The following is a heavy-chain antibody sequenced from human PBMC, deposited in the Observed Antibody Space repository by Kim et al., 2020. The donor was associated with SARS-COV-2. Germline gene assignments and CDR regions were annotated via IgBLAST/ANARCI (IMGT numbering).Heavy chain of an antibody. CDR1: GYTFTSYY. V-gene: IGHV1-46*01. J-gene: IGHJ4*02. CDR2: INPSGGST. D-gene: IGHD6-13*01. Sequence: ASVKVSCKASGYTFTSYYMHWVRQAPGQGLEWMGIINPSGGSTSYAQKFQGRVTMTRDTSTSTVYMELSSLRSEDTAVYYCARDLGAPLAAAGTQLSDYWGQGTLVTVSS. CDR3: ARDLGAPLAAAGTQLSDY.